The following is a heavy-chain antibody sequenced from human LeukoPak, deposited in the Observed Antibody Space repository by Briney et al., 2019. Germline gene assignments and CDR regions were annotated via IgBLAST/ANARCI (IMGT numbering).Heavy chain of an antibody. V-gene: IGHV3-74*01. CDR3: ARVLGGQATTSSSWDV. J-gene: IGHJ6*04. D-gene: IGHD6-6*01. CDR2: ISSDGSIT. CDR1: GFTFSTYW. Sequence: PGGSLRLSCAASGFTFSTYWMHWVRQAPGKGLVWVSRISSDGSITGYADSVKGRLTVSRDNAKSALYLQMNSLRAEDTAVYYCARVLGGQATTSSSWDVWGKGTTVTVSS.